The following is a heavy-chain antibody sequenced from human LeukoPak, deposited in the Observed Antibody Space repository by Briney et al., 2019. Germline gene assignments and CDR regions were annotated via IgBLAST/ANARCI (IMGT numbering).Heavy chain of an antibody. D-gene: IGHD3-16*01. J-gene: IGHJ4*02. CDR3: AHTSYDYVWGPAFDY. V-gene: IGHV2-5*02. CDR1: GFSLSTKGMG. Sequence: ESGPTLVKPTETLTLTCAFSGFSLSTKGMGVGWIRQPPGKALGWLALFYWDGDRRYSPSLKSRLTITKDTSKNQVVLTMTNMDPVDTATYYCAHTSYDYVWGPAFDYWGQGTLVTVSS. CDR2: FYWDGDR.